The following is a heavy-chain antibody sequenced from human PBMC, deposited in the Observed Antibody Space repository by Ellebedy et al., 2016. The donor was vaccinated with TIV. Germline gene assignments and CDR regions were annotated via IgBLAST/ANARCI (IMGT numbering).Heavy chain of an antibody. Sequence: GESLKISXKGSGYSFTSYWIGWVRQMPGKGLEWMGIIYPGDSDTRYSPSFQGQVTISADKSISTAYLQWSSLKASDTAMYYCARQGDSSGYYPGLDAFDIWGQGTMVTVSS. CDR1: GYSFTSYW. CDR3: ARQGDSSGYYPGLDAFDI. CDR2: IYPGDSDT. D-gene: IGHD3-22*01. V-gene: IGHV5-51*01. J-gene: IGHJ3*02.